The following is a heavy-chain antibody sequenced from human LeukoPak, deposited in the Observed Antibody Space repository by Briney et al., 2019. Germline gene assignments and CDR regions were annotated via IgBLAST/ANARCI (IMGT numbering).Heavy chain of an antibody. J-gene: IGHJ4*02. V-gene: IGHV1-18*01. Sequence: ASVKVSCKASGYTFTSYGISSVRQAPGQGLEWMGWISAYNGNTNYAQKLHGRVTINTDTYTQTAYMELRSLRSDDTDVYYCPRVLAVVVPAASDYWGQGTLVTVSS. CDR1: GYTFTSYG. CDR3: PRVLAVVVPAASDY. D-gene: IGHD2-2*01. CDR2: ISAYNGNT.